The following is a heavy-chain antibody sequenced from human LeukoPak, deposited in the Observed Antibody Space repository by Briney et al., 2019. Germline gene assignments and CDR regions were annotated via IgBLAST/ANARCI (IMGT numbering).Heavy chain of an antibody. CDR3: ARVEYYGSGSYYNRGSFDY. V-gene: IGHV1-18*01. Sequence: ASVKVSCKASGYTFTSYGISWVRQAPGQGLEWMGWISAYNGNTNYAQKLRGRVTMTTDTSTSTAYMELRSLRSDDTAVYYCARVEYYGSGSYYNRGSFDYWGQGTLVTVSS. J-gene: IGHJ4*02. D-gene: IGHD3-10*01. CDR1: GYTFTSYG. CDR2: ISAYNGNT.